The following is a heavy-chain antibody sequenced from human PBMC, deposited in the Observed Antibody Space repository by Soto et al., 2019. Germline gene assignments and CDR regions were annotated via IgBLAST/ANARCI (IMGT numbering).Heavy chain of an antibody. V-gene: IGHV1-18*01. CDR3: AREAEGSYSPADF. D-gene: IGHD2-15*01. CDR1: GYTFTNHG. J-gene: IGHJ4*02. CDR2: VSSYNGNT. Sequence: QVQLVQSGAEVKKPGASVTVSCKTSGYTFTNHGIDWVRQAPGQALEWMGWVSSYNGNTNYAYDLKDRVTRTADTATSTAYMDLRSLRSDDTAVYYCAREAEGSYSPADFWGQGTLVTVS.